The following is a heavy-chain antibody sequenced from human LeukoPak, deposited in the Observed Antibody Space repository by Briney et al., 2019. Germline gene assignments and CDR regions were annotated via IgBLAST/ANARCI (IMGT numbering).Heavy chain of an antibody. CDR2: INHSGST. CDR3: ARGRVYGDPSPFDY. Sequence: SETLSLTCAVYGGSFSGYYWSWIRQPPGKGLEWIGEINHSGSTNYNPSLKSRVTISVDTSKNQFSLKLSSETAADTAVYYCARGRVYGDPSPFDYWGQGTLVTVSS. D-gene: IGHD4-17*01. J-gene: IGHJ4*02. CDR1: GGSFSGYY. V-gene: IGHV4-34*01.